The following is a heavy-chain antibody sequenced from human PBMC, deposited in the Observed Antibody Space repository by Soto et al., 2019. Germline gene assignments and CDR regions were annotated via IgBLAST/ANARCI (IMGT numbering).Heavy chain of an antibody. J-gene: IGHJ4*02. V-gene: IGHV3-30*18. CDR1: GFTFSSYG. D-gene: IGHD2-15*01. CDR2: ISYDGSNK. CDR3: AKDVGYCSGGSCYPAGF. Sequence: PGGSLRLSCAASGFTFSSYGMHWVRQAPGKGLEWVAVISYDGSNKYYADSVKGRFTISRDNSKNTLYLQMNSLRAEDTAVYYCAKDVGYCSGGSCYPAGFWGQGTLVTVSS.